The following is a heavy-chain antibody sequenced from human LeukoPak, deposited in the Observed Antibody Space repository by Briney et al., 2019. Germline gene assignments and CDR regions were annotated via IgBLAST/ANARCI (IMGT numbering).Heavy chain of an antibody. V-gene: IGHV1-18*01. CDR1: GYTFTSYC. CDR3: ARGGDYYDSSGSYAFDI. CDR2: ISAYNGNT. Sequence: GASVKVSCKASGYTFTSYCISWVRQAPGQGLEWMGWISAYNGNTNYAQKLQGRVTMTTDTSTSTAYMELRSLRSDDTAVYYCARGGDYYDSSGSYAFDIWGQGTMVTVSS. D-gene: IGHD3-22*01. J-gene: IGHJ3*02.